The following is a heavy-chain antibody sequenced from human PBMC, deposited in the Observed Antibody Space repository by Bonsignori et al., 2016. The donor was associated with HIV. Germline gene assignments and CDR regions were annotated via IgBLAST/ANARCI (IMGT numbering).Heavy chain of an antibody. V-gene: IGHV1-69*10. J-gene: IGHJ4*02. D-gene: IGHD6-13*01. CDR2: ITPILRIA. CDR3: ARGKRPFSSSWKVRNTLDY. Sequence: WVRQAPGQGLEWMGGITPILRIADNAQKFQGRVTITADESTSTAYMELSSLRSEDTAVYYCARGKRPFSSSWKVRNTLDYWGQGTLVTVSS.